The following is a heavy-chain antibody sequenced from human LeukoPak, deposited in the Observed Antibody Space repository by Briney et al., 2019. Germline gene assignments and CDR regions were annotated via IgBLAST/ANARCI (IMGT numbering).Heavy chain of an antibody. CDR2: IYTSGST. V-gene: IGHV4-61*02. CDR1: GGSISSGSYY. CDR3: ARVSGPPDYYYYMDV. D-gene: IGHD3-3*01. Sequence: SETLSLTCTVSGGSISSGSYYWSWIRQPAGKGLEWIGRIYTSGSTNYNPSLKSRVTISVDTSKNQFSLKLSSVTAADTAVYYCARVSGPPDYYYYMDVWGKGTTVTVSS. J-gene: IGHJ6*03.